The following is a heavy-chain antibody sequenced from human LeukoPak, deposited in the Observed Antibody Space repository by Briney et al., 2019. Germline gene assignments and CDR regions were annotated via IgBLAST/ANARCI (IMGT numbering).Heavy chain of an antibody. CDR3: AKDEGGPTVSDY. V-gene: IGHV3-30*02. J-gene: IGHJ4*02. CDR1: GFTFSSSA. CDR2: IPYDGNSE. Sequence: GGSLRLSCAASGFTFSSSAMHWVRQAPGKGLEWVAFIPYDGNSEYYADSVKGRFTISRDNSKNTLYLQMNSLRTEDTALYYCAKDEGGPTVSDYWGQGALVTVSS. D-gene: IGHD4-11*01.